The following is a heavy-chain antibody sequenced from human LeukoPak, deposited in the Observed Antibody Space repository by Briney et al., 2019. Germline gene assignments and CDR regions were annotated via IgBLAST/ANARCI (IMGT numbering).Heavy chain of an antibody. J-gene: IGHJ4*02. CDR2: IYYSGST. Sequence: KTSETLSLTCTVSGGSISSSSYYWGWIRQPPGKGLEWIGSIYYSGSTYYNPSLKSRVTISVDTSKNQFSLKLSSVTAADTAVYYCATRGPYLDGGLRYFDWFHWWGQGTLVTVSS. CDR3: ATRGPYLDGGLRYFDWFHW. D-gene: IGHD3-9*01. V-gene: IGHV4-39*07. CDR1: GGSISSSSYY.